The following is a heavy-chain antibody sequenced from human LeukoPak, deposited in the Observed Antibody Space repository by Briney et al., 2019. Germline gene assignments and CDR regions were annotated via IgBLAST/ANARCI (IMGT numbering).Heavy chain of an antibody. D-gene: IGHD3-9*01. Sequence: RAGRSLRLSCAASGFTFDDYAMHWVRHAPGKGLEWVSGISWNSGSIGYTDSVKGRYTISRDNAKNSLYLQMNSLRPEDTALYYCARDSYFDWLSLDYWGQGTLVTVSS. CDR2: ISWNSGSI. CDR1: GFTFDDYA. J-gene: IGHJ4*02. CDR3: ARDSYFDWLSLDY. V-gene: IGHV3-9*01.